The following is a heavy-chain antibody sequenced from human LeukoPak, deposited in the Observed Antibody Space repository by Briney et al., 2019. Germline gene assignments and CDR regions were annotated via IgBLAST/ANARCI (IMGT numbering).Heavy chain of an antibody. D-gene: IGHD3-3*01. V-gene: IGHV3-30*04. Sequence: GGSLRLSCAASGFTFSSYAMHWVRQAPGKGLEWVAVISCDGSYKYYADSVKGRFTISRDNSKNTPYLQMNSLRAEDTAVYYCARDRFLEFGNWFGSWGQGTLVTVPS. CDR3: ARDRFLEFGNWFGS. J-gene: IGHJ5*01. CDR1: GFTFSSYA. CDR2: ISCDGSYK.